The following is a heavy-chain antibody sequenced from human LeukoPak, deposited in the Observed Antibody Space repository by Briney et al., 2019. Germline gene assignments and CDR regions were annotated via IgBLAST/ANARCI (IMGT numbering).Heavy chain of an antibody. CDR3: ARDPQGLGYCSSTSCFMRSAFDI. J-gene: IGHJ3*02. CDR2: IIPILGIA. Sequence: GASVKVSCKASGGTFSSYAISWVRQAPGQGLEWMGRIIPILGIANYAQKFQGRVTITADKSTSTAYMELSSLRSDDTAVYYCARDPQGLGYCSSTSCFMRSAFDIWGQGTMVTVSS. V-gene: IGHV1-69*04. CDR1: GGTFSSYA. D-gene: IGHD2-2*01.